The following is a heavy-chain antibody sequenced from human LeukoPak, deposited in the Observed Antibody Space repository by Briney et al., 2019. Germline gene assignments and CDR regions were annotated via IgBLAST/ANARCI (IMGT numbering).Heavy chain of an antibody. CDR3: EKDPGYYGSGSYFDY. CDR1: GFTFSSYA. Sequence: GGSLRLSCAASGFTFSSYAMSWVRQAPGKGLEWVSAISGSGGSTYYADSVKGRFTISRDNSKNTLYLQMNSLRAEDTAVYYCEKDPGYYGSGSYFDYWGQGTLVTVSS. V-gene: IGHV3-23*01. J-gene: IGHJ4*02. CDR2: ISGSGGST. D-gene: IGHD3-10*01.